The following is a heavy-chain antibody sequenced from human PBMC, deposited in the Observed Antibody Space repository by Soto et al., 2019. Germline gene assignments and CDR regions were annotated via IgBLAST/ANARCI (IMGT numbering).Heavy chain of an antibody. J-gene: IGHJ6*02. CDR2: INHSGST. CDR1: GGSFSGYY. V-gene: IGHV4-34*01. CDR3: ARGGIAALLGRLDYHYGMAG. Sequence: SENLSHTCSVYGGSFSGYYWSWIRQPPGKGLEWIGEINHSGSTNYNPSLKSRVTISVDTSKNQFSLKLSSVTAADTAVYYCARGGIAALLGRLDYHYGMAGWGQGTTVTVSS. D-gene: IGHD6-6*01.